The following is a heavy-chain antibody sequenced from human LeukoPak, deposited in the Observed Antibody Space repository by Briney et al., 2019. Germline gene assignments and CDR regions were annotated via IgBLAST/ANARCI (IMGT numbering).Heavy chain of an antibody. J-gene: IGHJ4*02. V-gene: IGHV3-48*02. D-gene: IGHD3-22*01. Sequence: GGSLRLSCAASGFTFSSYSMNWVRQAPGKGLEWVSYISSSSSTIYYADSVEGRFTISRDNAKNSLYLQMNSLRDEDTAVYYCARDQLSIPDSSGYRFDYWGQGTLVTVSS. CDR3: ARDQLSIPDSSGYRFDY. CDR2: ISSSSSTI. CDR1: GFTFSSYS.